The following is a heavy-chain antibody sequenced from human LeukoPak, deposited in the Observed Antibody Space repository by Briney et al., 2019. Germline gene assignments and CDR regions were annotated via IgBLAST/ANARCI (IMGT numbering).Heavy chain of an antibody. CDR3: ARASSAPRDIAVVPAAMDYYYGMDV. CDR2: KNHSGST. CDR1: GGSFSGYY. V-gene: IGHV4-34*01. Sequence: PSETLCLTCAVYGGSFSGYYSSWVRQPPGKGLEWIGEKNHSGSTNYNPSPSRRVTILVDTSKNQFSLKLSSVTAADTAVDYCARASSAPRDIAVVPAAMDYYYGMDVWGQGTTVTVSS. D-gene: IGHD2-2*01. J-gene: IGHJ6*02.